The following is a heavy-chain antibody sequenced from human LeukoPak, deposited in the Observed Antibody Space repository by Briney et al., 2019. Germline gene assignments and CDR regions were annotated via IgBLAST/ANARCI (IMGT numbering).Heavy chain of an antibody. CDR2: INHSGST. D-gene: IGHD3-10*01. V-gene: IGHV4-34*01. J-gene: IGHJ4*02. CDR3: AREWAGSGIDY. Sequence: KSSETLSLTCAVYGVSFSGYYWGWIRQPPGKGLEWIGEINHSGSTHYNPSLKSRVTISVDTSKNQFSLKLSSVTAADTAVYYCAREWAGSGIDYWGQGTLVTVSS. CDR1: GVSFSGYY.